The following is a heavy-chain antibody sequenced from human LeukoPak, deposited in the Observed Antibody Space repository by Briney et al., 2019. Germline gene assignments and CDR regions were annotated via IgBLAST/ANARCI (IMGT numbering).Heavy chain of an antibody. CDR3: ARVSRMTMGGQRRYFGY. D-gene: IGHD4/OR15-4a*01. CDR1: GYTFTSYD. V-gene: IGHV1-8*01. Sequence: AASVKVSCKASGYTFTSYDINWVRQATGQGLEWMGWMNPNSGNTGYAQKFQGRVTMTRNTSISTAYMELSSLRSEDTAVYYCARVSRMTMGGQRRYFGYWGQGTLVTVSS. J-gene: IGHJ4*02. CDR2: MNPNSGNT.